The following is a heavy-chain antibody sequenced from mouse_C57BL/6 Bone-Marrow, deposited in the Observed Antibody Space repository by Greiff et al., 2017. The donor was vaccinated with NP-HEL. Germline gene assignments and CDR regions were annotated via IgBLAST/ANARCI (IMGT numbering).Heavy chain of an antibody. V-gene: IGHV5-2*03. CDR3: ARLMVTTWGYFDY. D-gene: IGHD2-3*01. CDR1: EYEFPSHD. Sequence: DVKLVESGGGLVQPGESLKLSCESNEYEFPSHDMSWVRKTPEKRLELVAAINSDGGSTYYPDTMERRFIISRDNTKKTLYLQMSSLRSEDTAVYYCARLMVTTWGYFDYWGQGTTLTVSS. CDR2: INSDGGST. J-gene: IGHJ2*01.